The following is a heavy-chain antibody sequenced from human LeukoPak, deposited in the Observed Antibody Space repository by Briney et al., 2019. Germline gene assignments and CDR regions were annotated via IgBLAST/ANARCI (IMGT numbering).Heavy chain of an antibody. D-gene: IGHD6-13*01. Sequence: SETLSLTCTVSGGSVSSGSYYWSWIRQPPGKGLEWIGYIYYSGSTNYNPSLKSRVTISVDTSKNQFSLKLSSVTAADTAVYYCFGSSWYGRGLDYWGQGTLVTVSS. CDR3: FGSSWYGRGLDY. CDR2: IYYSGST. V-gene: IGHV4-61*01. CDR1: GGSVSSGSYY. J-gene: IGHJ4*02.